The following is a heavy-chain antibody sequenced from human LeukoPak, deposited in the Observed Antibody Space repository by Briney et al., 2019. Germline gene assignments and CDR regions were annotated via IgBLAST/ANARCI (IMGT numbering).Heavy chain of an antibody. V-gene: IGHV3-23*01. CDR2: INDDGGST. CDR3: ARDPSTIAAADY. Sequence: GGSLRLSCAASGFTFTNYAMSWVRQAPGKGLEWVSGINDDGGSTYYADSVKGRFTISRDNSRNTLYLQMNSLRAEDTAVYYCARDPSTIAAADYWGQGTLVTVSS. D-gene: IGHD6-13*01. CDR1: GFTFTNYA. J-gene: IGHJ4*02.